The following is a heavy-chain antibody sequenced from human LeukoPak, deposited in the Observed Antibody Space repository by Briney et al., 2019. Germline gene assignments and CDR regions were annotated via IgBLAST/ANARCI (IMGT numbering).Heavy chain of an antibody. J-gene: IGHJ3*02. V-gene: IGHV4-39*01. CDR2: IYYSGST. D-gene: IGHD6-6*01. CDR3: ARGLRQLVPGDAFDI. CDR1: GGSISSSSYY. Sequence: SETLSLTCTVSGGSISSSSYYWGWIRQPPGKGLEWIGSIYYSGSTYYNPSLKSRVTISVDTSKNQFSLKLSSVTAADTAVYYCARGLRQLVPGDAFDIWGQGTMVTVSS.